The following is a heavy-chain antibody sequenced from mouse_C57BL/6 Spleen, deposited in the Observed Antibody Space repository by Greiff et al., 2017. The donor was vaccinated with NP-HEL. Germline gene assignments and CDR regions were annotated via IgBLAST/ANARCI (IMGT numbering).Heavy chain of an antibody. CDR3: ANWDWYFDV. CDR2: ISYDGSN. J-gene: IGHJ1*03. D-gene: IGHD4-1*01. Sequence: VQLKESGPGLVKPSQSLSLTCSVTGYSITSGYYWNWIRQFPGNKLEWMGYISYDGSNNYNPSLKNRISITRDTSKNQFFLKLNSVTTEDTATYYCANWDWYFDVWGTGTTVTVSS. CDR1: GYSITSGYY. V-gene: IGHV3-6*01.